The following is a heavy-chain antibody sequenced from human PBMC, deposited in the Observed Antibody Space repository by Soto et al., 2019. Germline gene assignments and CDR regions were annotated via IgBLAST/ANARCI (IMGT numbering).Heavy chain of an antibody. D-gene: IGHD5-12*01. CDR1: GGTFSNYA. J-gene: IGHJ6*02. Sequence: QAQLVQSGAEVKKPGSSVKVSCKASGGTFSNYAISWVRQAPGQGLEWMGGIIPLFRTPDYSQKFQGRVSITADESTSTAYMELSSLRSEDTAAYYCARAKDRLQLGGNFYYAMDVWGQGTTVTVSS. V-gene: IGHV1-69*12. CDR2: IIPLFRTP. CDR3: ARAKDRLQLGGNFYYAMDV.